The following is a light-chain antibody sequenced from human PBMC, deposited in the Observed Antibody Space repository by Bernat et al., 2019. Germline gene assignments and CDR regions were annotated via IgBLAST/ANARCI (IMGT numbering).Light chain of an antibody. CDR3: CSYAGTYNWV. J-gene: IGLJ3*02. CDR2: DVD. Sequence: QSALTQPRSVSGSPGQSVTISCTVSSNDVGNYNLVSWYQQHPGKAPKLIIYDVDKRPSGVPDRFSGSKSGNAASLTISGLQADDEADYYCCSYAGTYNWVFGGGTKVTVL. V-gene: IGLV2-11*01. CDR1: SNDVGNYNL.